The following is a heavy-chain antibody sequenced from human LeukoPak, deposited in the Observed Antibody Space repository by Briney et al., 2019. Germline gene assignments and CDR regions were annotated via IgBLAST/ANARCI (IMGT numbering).Heavy chain of an antibody. V-gene: IGHV3-23*01. J-gene: IGHJ4*02. D-gene: IGHD2-2*01. CDR2: IRGSGGST. Sequence: GGSLRLSCAASGFTFSSYAMSWVRQAPGKGLEWVSAIRGSGGSTYYADSVKGRFTISRDNSKNTLYLQMNSLRAEDTAVYYCAKSHARYCSSTSCHGAMTGFDYWGQGTLVTVSS. CDR1: GFTFSSYA. CDR3: AKSHARYCSSTSCHGAMTGFDY.